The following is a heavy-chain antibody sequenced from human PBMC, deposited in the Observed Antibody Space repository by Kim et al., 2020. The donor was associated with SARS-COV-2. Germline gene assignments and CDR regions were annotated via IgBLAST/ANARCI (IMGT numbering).Heavy chain of an antibody. D-gene: IGHD6-13*01. CDR1: GFTFSSYA. Sequence: GGSLRLSCAASGFTFSSYAMHWVRQAPGKGLEWVAVISYDGSNKYYADSVKGRFTISRDNSKNTLYLQMNSLRAEDTAVYYCARVAIAAAGLSDYWGQGTLVTVSS. CDR3: ARVAIAAAGLSDY. J-gene: IGHJ4*02. CDR2: ISYDGSNK. V-gene: IGHV3-30-3*01.